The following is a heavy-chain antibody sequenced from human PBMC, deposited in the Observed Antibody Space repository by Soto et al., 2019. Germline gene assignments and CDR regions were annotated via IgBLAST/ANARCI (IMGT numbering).Heavy chain of an antibody. V-gene: IGHV1-2*04. CDR3: GRGRVRRAESYVRYFDWQTSYYMDV. Sequence: ASVKVSCKASGYTFTGYYMHWVRQAPGQGLEWMGWINPNSGGTNYAQKFQGWVTMTRDTSISTAYMELSRLRSDDTAVYYCGRGRVRRAESYVRYFDWQTSYYMDVWGKGTTVTVSS. CDR1: GYTFTGYY. CDR2: INPNSGGT. J-gene: IGHJ6*03. D-gene: IGHD3-9*01.